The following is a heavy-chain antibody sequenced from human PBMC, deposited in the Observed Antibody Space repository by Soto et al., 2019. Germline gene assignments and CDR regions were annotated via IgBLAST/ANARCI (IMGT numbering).Heavy chain of an antibody. D-gene: IGHD1-7*01. V-gene: IGHV4-39*01. CDR3: ARAGTNSEVDY. J-gene: IGHJ4*02. Sequence: SETLSLTCTVSGGSISSSSYYWGWIRQPPGKGLEWIGSIYYSGSTYYNPSLKSRVTISVDTSKNQFSLKLSSVTAADTAVYYCARAGTNSEVDYWGQGTLVTVSS. CDR1: GGSISSSSYY. CDR2: IYYSGST.